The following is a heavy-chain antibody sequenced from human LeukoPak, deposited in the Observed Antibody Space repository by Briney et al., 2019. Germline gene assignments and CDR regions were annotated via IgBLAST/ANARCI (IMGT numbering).Heavy chain of an antibody. Sequence: GGSLRLSCAASGFSFANYAMSWVRQARGKGPEWVSALTPAGTTFYADIVKGRFSVSRDNSKHTLSLQMNSLRAEDTAVYYCVKESPYPEGSTARIYYFDNWGQGTLVTVSS. V-gene: IGHV3-23*01. CDR2: LTPAGTT. D-gene: IGHD2-2*01. CDR3: VKESPYPEGSTARIYYFDN. J-gene: IGHJ4*02. CDR1: GFSFANYA.